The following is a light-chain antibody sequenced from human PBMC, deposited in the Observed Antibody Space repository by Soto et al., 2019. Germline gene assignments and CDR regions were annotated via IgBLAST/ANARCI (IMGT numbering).Light chain of an antibody. CDR1: QSISSY. J-gene: IGKJ5*01. CDR3: QQSYSTPIT. V-gene: IGKV1-39*01. CDR2: AAS. Sequence: DIQMTQSPSSLSASVGDRFTITCRASQSISSYLNCYQQKPGKAPKLLIYAASSLQSGVPSRFSGSGSGTDFTLTISSLQPEDFATYYCQQSYSTPITFGQGTRLEIK.